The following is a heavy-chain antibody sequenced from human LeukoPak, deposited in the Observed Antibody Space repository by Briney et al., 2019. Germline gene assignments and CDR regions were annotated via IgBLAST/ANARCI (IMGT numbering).Heavy chain of an antibody. CDR2: IYSNSGRT. D-gene: IGHD3-9*01. Sequence: SETLSLTCTVSDGSSSSYYWSWTRQPPGMGLEWIGYIYSNSGRTTYNPSLKSRVTISLDTSKNQFSLNLSSVTAADTAVYYFARARYFNSYFDCCGQGTLVTVSS. CDR1: DGSSSSYY. J-gene: IGHJ4*02. CDR3: ARARYFNSYFDC. V-gene: IGHV4-59*01.